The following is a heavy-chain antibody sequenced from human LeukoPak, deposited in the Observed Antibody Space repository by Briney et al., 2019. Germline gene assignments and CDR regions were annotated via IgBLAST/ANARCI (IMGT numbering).Heavy chain of an antibody. CDR3: ARDVGAHDYGDYLWFDP. Sequence: GGSLRLSCAASGFTFSSYTVNWVRQAPGKGLEWVPSIYIYYADSVKGRFTISRDNAKNSLYLQMNSLRAEDTAVYYCARDVGAHDYGDYLWFDPWGQGTLVTVSS. J-gene: IGHJ5*02. D-gene: IGHD4-17*01. V-gene: IGHV3-21*04. CDR2: IYI. CDR1: GFTFSSYT.